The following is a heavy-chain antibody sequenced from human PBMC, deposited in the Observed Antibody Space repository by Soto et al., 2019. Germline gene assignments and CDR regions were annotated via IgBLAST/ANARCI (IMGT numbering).Heavy chain of an antibody. CDR3: AHRRGRVWENWFDP. CDR1: GFSLTTSGVG. V-gene: IGHV2-5*02. D-gene: IGHD1-26*01. Sequence: QITLKESGPTLVKPTQALTLACAFSGFSLTTSGVGVGWIRQPPGKALEWLALIYWDDDKRLSPSLESRLTVTKDTSKNQVVLTLTNVDPVDTATYYCAHRRGRVWENWFDPCGPGTLVTVSS. J-gene: IGHJ5*02. CDR2: IYWDDDK.